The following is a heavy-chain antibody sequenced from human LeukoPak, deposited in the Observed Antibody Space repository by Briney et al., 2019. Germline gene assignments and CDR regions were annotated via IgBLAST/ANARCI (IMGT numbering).Heavy chain of an antibody. V-gene: IGHV4-4*02. CDR2: IYHSGST. J-gene: IGHJ4*02. Sequence: PSGTLSLTCAVSSGSISSSNWWSWVRQPPGKGLEWIGEIYHSGSTNYNPSLKSRVTISVDKSKNQFSLKLTSVTAADTAAYYCARQGDSGWYYFDYWGQGTLVTVSS. CDR3: ARQGDSGWYYFDY. D-gene: IGHD6-19*01. CDR1: SGSISSSNW.